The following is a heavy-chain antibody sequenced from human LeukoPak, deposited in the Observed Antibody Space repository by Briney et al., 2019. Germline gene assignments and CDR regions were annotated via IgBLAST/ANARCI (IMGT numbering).Heavy chain of an antibody. Sequence: AGGSLRLSCAASGFTFSSYSMNWVRQAPGKGLEWVSYISRSSRTIYYADSVKGRFTISRDNAKNSLYLQMNSLRDEDTAVYYCAVFLEWQGATYYGMNVWSQGTTVTVSS. CDR2: ISRSSRTI. D-gene: IGHD3-3*01. V-gene: IGHV3-48*02. CDR3: AVFLEWQGATYYGMNV. J-gene: IGHJ6*02. CDR1: GFTFSSYS.